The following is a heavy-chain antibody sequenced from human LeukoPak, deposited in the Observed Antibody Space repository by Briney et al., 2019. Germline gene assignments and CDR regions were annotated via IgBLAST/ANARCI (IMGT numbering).Heavy chain of an antibody. CDR1: GGSISSSNW. CDR3: ARGLRRGSSGYYPDY. J-gene: IGHJ4*02. CDR2: IYHSGST. V-gene: IGHV4-4*02. D-gene: IGHD3-22*01. Sequence: SGTLSLTCAVSGGSISSSNWWSWVRQPPGKGLEWIGEIYHSGSTNYNPSLKSRVTISVDTSKNQFSLKLSSVTAADTAVYYCARGLRRGSSGYYPDYWGQGTLVTVSS.